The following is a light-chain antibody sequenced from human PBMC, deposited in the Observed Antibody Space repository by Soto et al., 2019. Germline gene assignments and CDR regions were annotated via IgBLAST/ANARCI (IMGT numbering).Light chain of an antibody. Sequence: EIVLTQSPATLSLSPGERATLSCRASQSVSSSLAWYQQKPGQAPRLLIYDASNRATDIPARFSGSGSGTDFSLTISSLEPEDFAVYYCQQRSNWPLAYTFGPGTKVDIK. CDR2: DAS. J-gene: IGKJ3*01. CDR3: QQRSNWPLAYT. V-gene: IGKV3-11*01. CDR1: QSVSSS.